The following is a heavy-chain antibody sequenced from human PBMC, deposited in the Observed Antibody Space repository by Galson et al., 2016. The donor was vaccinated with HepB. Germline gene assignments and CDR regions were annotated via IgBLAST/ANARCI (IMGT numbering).Heavy chain of an antibody. V-gene: IGHV3-30*03. CDR3: AGPPVVPM. CDR1: GFHFGGFG. Sequence: SLRLSCAGSGFHFGGFGIHWVRQAPGKGREWLAVISYDGYTKAYADSVKGRFTISRDNSKNTLYLQMSSLRVEDTAVYYCAGPPVVPMWGQGTVVTVSS. CDR2: ISYDGYTK. J-gene: IGHJ3*01.